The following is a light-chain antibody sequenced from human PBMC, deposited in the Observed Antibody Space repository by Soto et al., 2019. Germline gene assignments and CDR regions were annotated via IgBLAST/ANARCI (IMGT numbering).Light chain of an antibody. V-gene: IGKV3-20*01. CDR3: QQYDSSPWT. J-gene: IGKJ1*01. CDR2: GAS. CDR1: QSVSRSF. Sequence: EIVLTQSPGTLSLSPGERATLSCRASQSVSRSFLAWYQQKPGQAPRLLIYGASSRATGIPDSFSGSGSGTDFTLTISRLEPEDFAVYYCQQYDSSPWTFGQGTKVEIK.